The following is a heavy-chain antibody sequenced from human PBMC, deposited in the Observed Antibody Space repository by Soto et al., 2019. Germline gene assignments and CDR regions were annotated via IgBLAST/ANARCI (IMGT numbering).Heavy chain of an antibody. Sequence: SETLSLTCTVSGGSISNYYWSWIRQSPGKGLEWIGYISYTGSTYYNPSLKSRLTISVDRSKNQFSLKLSSVTAADTAVYYCARAKWELLQWYFDLWGRGTLVTVSS. CDR3: ARAKWELLQWYFDL. CDR1: GGSISNYY. CDR2: ISYTGST. D-gene: IGHD1-26*01. J-gene: IGHJ2*01. V-gene: IGHV4-59*12.